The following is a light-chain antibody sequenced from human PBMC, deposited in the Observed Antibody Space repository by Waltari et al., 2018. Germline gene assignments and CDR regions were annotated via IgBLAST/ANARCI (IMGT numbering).Light chain of an antibody. J-gene: IGLJ2*01. CDR3: NSRDNNDNHVI. Sequence: SSKLTQDPAVSVALGQTVKITFQGDGLRSYYASWYQQKPGQAPILVLYGKNNRPSGIPHRFSGSTSGSTASLTITGAQAEDEADYYCNSRDNNDNHVIFGGGTKLTVL. CDR2: GKN. CDR1: GLRSYY. V-gene: IGLV3-19*01.